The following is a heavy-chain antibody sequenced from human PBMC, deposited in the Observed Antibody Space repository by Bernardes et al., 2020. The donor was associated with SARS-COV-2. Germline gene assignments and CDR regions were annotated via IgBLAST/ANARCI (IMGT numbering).Heavy chain of an antibody. D-gene: IGHD3-16*01. Sequence: GGSLRLSCAASGFTFRDYAMSWVRQAPGKGLEWVSTVSAGGDLKYYGDSVKGRFTISRDSSNNTLHLQMNSLRADDTAVYYCAKNLLGGFDSWGQGTLVTVSS. CDR1: GFTFRDYA. CDR2: VSAGGDLK. V-gene: IGHV3-23*01. CDR3: AKNLLGGFDS. J-gene: IGHJ4*02.